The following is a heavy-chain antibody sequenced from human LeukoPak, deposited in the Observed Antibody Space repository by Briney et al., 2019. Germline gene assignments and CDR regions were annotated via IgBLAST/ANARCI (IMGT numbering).Heavy chain of an antibody. Sequence: ASVKVSCKASGGTFSTYTITWVRQAPGQGLEWMGGIIPIFGTANYAQKFQGRVTITADKSTSTAYMELSSLRFEDTAIYYCARVYVPASFWGAFDIWGQGTMVTVSS. J-gene: IGHJ3*02. CDR2: IIPIFGTA. CDR1: GGTFSTYT. D-gene: IGHD2-15*01. CDR3: ARVYVPASFWGAFDI. V-gene: IGHV1-69*06.